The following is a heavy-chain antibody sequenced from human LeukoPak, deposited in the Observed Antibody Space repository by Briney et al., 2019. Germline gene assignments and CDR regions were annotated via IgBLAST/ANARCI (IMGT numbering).Heavy chain of an antibody. CDR2: MNPNSGNT. D-gene: IGHD3-22*01. CDR3: ARAAITMIVVVKRYYYYYMDV. V-gene: IGHV1-8*01. J-gene: IGHJ6*03. CDR1: GYTFNSYD. Sequence: GASVKVSCKASGYTFNSYDINWVRQATGQGLEWMGWMNPNSGNTGYAQKFQDRVTMTRNTSISTAYMELSSLRSEDTAVYYCARAAITMIVVVKRYYYYYMDVWGKGTTVTVSS.